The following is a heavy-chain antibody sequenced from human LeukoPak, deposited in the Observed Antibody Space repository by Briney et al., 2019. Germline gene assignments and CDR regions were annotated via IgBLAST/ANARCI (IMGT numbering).Heavy chain of an antibody. CDR1: GGTFSSYA. CDR2: IIPIFGTA. D-gene: IGHD3-16*01. Sequence: SVKVSCKASGGTFSSYAISWVRQAPGQGLEWMGGIIPIFGTANYAQKFQGRVTITTDESTSTAYIELSSLRSEDTAVYYCARDRGGGSSVVTGYFDYWGQGTLVTVSS. J-gene: IGHJ4*02. V-gene: IGHV1-69*05. CDR3: ARDRGGGSSVVTGYFDY.